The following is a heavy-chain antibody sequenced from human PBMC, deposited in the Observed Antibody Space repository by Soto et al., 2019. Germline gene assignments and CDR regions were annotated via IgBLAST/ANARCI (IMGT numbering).Heavy chain of an antibody. Sequence: LRLSCAASGFTFSSYAMSWVRQAPGKGLEWVSAISGSGGSTYYADSVKGRFTISRDNSKNTLYLQMNSLRAEDTAVYYCAKTTSGPSLVGLYYYGMDVWGQGTTVTVSS. D-gene: IGHD3-3*01. CDR1: GFTFSSYA. J-gene: IGHJ6*02. V-gene: IGHV3-23*01. CDR3: AKTTSGPSLVGLYYYGMDV. CDR2: ISGSGGST.